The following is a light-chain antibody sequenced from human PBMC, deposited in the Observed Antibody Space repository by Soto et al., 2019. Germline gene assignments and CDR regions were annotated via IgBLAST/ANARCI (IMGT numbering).Light chain of an antibody. V-gene: IGKV3-15*01. CDR2: DAS. CDR1: QIIDSK. J-gene: IGKJ1*01. CDR3: QQYKSWRA. Sequence: IVMTQSPATLSVSPGERVTLSCRASQIIDSKLAWYQQRPGQAPRLLIYDASIRATGIPARFSGSGSGTEFTLTISGRQSEDFGVYYCQQYKSWRAFGQGTNVEV.